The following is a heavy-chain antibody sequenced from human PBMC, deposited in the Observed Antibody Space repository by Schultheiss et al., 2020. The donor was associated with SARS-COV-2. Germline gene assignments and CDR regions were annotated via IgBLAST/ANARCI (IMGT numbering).Heavy chain of an antibody. CDR1: GSSISGYF. Sequence: LSLTCTVSGSSISGYFWTWIRQPPGKGLEQMGNIYYTGITKYSPSLKSRVTISVDTSKKQFSLRLGSVTAADTAVYYCARAARVEQLFSVRGGHLDYWGRGTQVTVSS. V-gene: IGHV4-59*01. D-gene: IGHD3-10*01. CDR2: IYYTGIT. CDR3: ARAARVEQLFSVRGGHLDY. J-gene: IGHJ4*02.